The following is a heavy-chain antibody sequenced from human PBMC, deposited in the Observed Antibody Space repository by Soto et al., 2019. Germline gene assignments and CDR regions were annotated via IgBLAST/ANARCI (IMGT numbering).Heavy chain of an antibody. V-gene: IGHV1-3*01. CDR2: INPGNGNT. J-gene: IGHJ3*02. CDR1: GYTFRISG. D-gene: IGHD4-17*01. CDR3: AKGNNYGDSHRGDAFDM. Sequence: QVQLVQSGAEVKKPGASVKVSCKASGYTFRISGMHWVRQAPGQRLEWMGWINPGNGNTKYSQKFQGRVTITRETSASTAYMEVSSLRSEDTALYYCAKGNNYGDSHRGDAFDMWGQGTMVTVSS.